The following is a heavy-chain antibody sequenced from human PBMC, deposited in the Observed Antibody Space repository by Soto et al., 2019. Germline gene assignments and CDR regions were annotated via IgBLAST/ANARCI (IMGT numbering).Heavy chain of an antibody. Sequence: GGSLRLSCAASGFTFSNAWMSWVRQAPGKGLEWVGRIKSKNDGGTTDYAAPMKGRFTISRDDSKNTLYLQMNSLKTEDTAVYYCARDYSIVVVPDAFDIWGQGTMVTVSS. J-gene: IGHJ3*02. V-gene: IGHV3-15*01. D-gene: IGHD2-2*01. CDR2: IKSKNDGGTT. CDR1: GFTFSNAW. CDR3: ARDYSIVVVPDAFDI.